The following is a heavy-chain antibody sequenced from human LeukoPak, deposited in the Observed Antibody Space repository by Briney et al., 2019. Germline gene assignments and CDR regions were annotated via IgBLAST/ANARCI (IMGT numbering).Heavy chain of an antibody. J-gene: IGHJ4*02. CDR1: GFTFSSYG. Sequence: PAGGSLRLSCVASGFTFSSYGMSWVRQAPGKGLEWVSAISGSGGSTYYADSVKGRFTISRDNSKNTLYLQMNSLRAEDTAVYYCAKAPHQYSYGFYYFDYWGQGTLVTVSS. V-gene: IGHV3-23*01. D-gene: IGHD5-18*01. CDR2: ISGSGGST. CDR3: AKAPHQYSYGFYYFDY.